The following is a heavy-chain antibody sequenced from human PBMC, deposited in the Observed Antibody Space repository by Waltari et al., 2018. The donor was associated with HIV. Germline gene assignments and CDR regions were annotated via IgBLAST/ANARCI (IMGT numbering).Heavy chain of an antibody. CDR3: ARDRGGVGDAFDI. J-gene: IGHJ3*02. V-gene: IGHV3-7*01. CDR2: IKQDGSEK. Sequence: EVQLVESGGGLVQPGGSLRLSCAASGFTFSSYWMSWVGQAPGKGREWVANIKQDGSEKYYVDSVKGRFTISRANAKNSLYLQMNSLRAEDTAVYYCARDRGGVGDAFDIWGQGTMVTVSS. CDR1: GFTFSSYW. D-gene: IGHD3-10*01.